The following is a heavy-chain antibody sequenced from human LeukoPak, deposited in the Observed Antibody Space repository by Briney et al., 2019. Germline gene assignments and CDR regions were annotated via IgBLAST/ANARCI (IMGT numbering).Heavy chain of an antibody. CDR3: AREALNWFDP. V-gene: IGHV1-8*01. CDR1: GFTFTNYD. J-gene: IGHJ5*02. CDR2: MNPGNGNT. Sequence: ASVKVSCKASGFTFTNYDINWVRQATGQGLEWIGWMNPGNGNTGYAQKFQGRVTMTRDTSISTAYMELRSLRSEDTAVYYCAREALNWFDPWGQGTLVTVSS.